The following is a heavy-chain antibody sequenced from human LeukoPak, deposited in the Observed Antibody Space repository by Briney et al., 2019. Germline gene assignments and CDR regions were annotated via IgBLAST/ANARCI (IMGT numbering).Heavy chain of an antibody. V-gene: IGHV4-39*01. D-gene: IGHD6-13*01. Sequence: PSETLSLTCTVSGGSIDSYYWGWIRQPPGKGLEWIGSIYYSGSTYYNPSLKSRVTISVDTSKNQFSLKLSSVTAADTAVYYCARGVGAASYYYYYYMDVWGKGTTVTVSS. CDR3: ARGVGAASYYYYYYMDV. CDR2: IYYSGST. J-gene: IGHJ6*03. CDR1: GGSIDSYY.